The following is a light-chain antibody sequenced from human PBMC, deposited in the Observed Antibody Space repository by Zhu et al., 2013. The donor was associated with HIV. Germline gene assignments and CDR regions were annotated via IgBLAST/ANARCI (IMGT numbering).Light chain of an antibody. CDR2: EVS. CDR3: SSYTSSSTPV. Sequence: QSALTQPASVSGSPGQSITISCTGSNSDIGTYNHISWYQQHPGKAPKLIIYEVSHRPSGVSSRFSASKSGNTASLTISGLQSEDEAHYYCSSYTSSSTPVFGGGTKVTVL. V-gene: IGLV2-14*01. J-gene: IGLJ3*02. CDR1: NSDIGTYNH.